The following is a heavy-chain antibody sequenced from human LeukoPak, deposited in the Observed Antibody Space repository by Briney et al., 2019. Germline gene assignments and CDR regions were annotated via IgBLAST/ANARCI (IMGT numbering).Heavy chain of an antibody. CDR1: GFIFGDYY. V-gene: IGHV3-11*06. CDR2: ISSGTINHS. CDR3: ARTQLDLDGFDI. Sequence: PGGTLRLSCKASGFIFGDYYMNWIRQAPGKGLECLSYISSGTINHSDYADSVKGRFTISRDNARNSLYLQMNSLRGEDTAVYYCARTQLDLDGFDIWGQGTTVTVSS. D-gene: IGHD1-1*01. J-gene: IGHJ3*02.